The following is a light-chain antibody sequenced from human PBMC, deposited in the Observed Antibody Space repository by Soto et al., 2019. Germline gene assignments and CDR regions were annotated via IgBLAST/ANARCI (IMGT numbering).Light chain of an antibody. V-gene: IGKV3-15*01. CDR1: QNIRSN. J-gene: IGKJ1*01. CDR2: GVS. Sequence: THSPATLSLSPGEGATLSCRARQNIRSNFAWYQQNPGQAPRLLLSGVSTRAAGIPARFSGSGSATEFSFTISSLQSEDFAVYYCQEYNNWPPMTFGQGTKV. CDR3: QEYNNWPPMT.